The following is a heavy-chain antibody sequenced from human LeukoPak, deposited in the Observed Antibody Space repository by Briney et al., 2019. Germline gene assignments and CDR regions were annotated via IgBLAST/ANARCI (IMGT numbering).Heavy chain of an antibody. D-gene: IGHD3-3*01. J-gene: IGHJ5*02. CDR2: ISAYNGNT. CDR1: GYTFTSYG. Sequence: GASVKVSCKASGYTFTSYGISWVRQAPGQGLEWMGWISAYNGNTNYAQKLQGRVTMTTDTSTSTAYMELRSLRSDDTAVYYCARDLAVGDFWSGSYRWFDPWGQGTLVTVSS. V-gene: IGHV1-18*01. CDR3: ARDLAVGDFWSGSYRWFDP.